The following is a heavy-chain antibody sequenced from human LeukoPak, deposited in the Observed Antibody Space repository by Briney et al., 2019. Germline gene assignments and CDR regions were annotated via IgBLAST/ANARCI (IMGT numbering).Heavy chain of an antibody. CDR3: ARDHSTAWTFDY. Sequence: RPSETLSLTCSVSGGSISTYYWNWIRQPAGKGLEWTGHVYSSGSTNYNPSLKSRVTISVDKSKNQFSLKLSSLTAADTAVYYCARDHSTAWTFDYWGQGTLVTVSS. V-gene: IGHV4-4*07. CDR1: GGSISTYY. D-gene: IGHD6-19*01. CDR2: VYSSGST. J-gene: IGHJ4*02.